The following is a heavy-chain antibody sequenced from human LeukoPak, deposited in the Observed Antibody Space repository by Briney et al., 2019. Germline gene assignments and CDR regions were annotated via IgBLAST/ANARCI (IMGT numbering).Heavy chain of an antibody. J-gene: IGHJ4*02. CDR3: AKRRGEDYFDY. D-gene: IGHD2-21*01. Sequence: GGSLRLSCAASGFIFSSYGMHWVRQTPGKGLEWVAFIRYDGSNKYYADSVKGRFSISRDNSENTMYLQMNSLRVEDTAIYYCAKRRGEDYFDYWGQGSLVTVSS. CDR2: IRYDGSNK. CDR1: GFIFSSYG. V-gene: IGHV3-30*02.